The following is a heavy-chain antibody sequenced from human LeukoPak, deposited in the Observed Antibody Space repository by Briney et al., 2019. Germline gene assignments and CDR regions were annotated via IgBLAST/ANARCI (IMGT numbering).Heavy chain of an antibody. CDR3: ARGQGYCSGGSCYFDWFDP. V-gene: IGHV1-8*01. CDR1: GYTFTSYD. CDR2: MNPNSGNT. Sequence: GASVKVSCKASGYTFTSYDINWVRQATGQGLEWMGWMNPNSGNTGYAQKFQGRVTMTRNTSISTAYMELSSLRSEDTAVYYCARGQGYCSGGSCYFDWFDPWGQGTLVTVSS. D-gene: IGHD2-15*01. J-gene: IGHJ5*02.